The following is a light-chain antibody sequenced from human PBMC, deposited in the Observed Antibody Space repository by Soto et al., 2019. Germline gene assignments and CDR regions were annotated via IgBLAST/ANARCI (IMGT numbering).Light chain of an antibody. J-gene: IGLJ2*01. CDR1: SSNIGSYY. CDR3: GTWDSSLSAGV. CDR2: DND. Sequence: QSVLTQPPSVSATPGQKVTISCSGSSSNIGSYYVSWYQQIPGTAPKLLIHDNDRRPSGIPDRLSASKSGTSATLGITGLQTGDEADYYCGTWDSSLSAGVFGGGTKLTVL. V-gene: IGLV1-51*01.